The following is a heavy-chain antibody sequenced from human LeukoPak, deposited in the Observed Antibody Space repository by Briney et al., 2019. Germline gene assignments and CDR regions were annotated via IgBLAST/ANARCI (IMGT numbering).Heavy chain of an antibody. CDR3: ARDFRGVISNWFDP. CDR2: IYHSGST. V-gene: IGHV4-38-2*02. Sequence: SETLSLTCTVSGYSISSGYYWGWIRQPPGKGLEWIGRIYHSGSTYYNPSLKSRVTISVDTSKNQFSLKLSSVTAADTAVYYCARDFRGVISNWFDPWGQGTLVTVSS. D-gene: IGHD3-10*01. CDR1: GYSISSGYY. J-gene: IGHJ5*02.